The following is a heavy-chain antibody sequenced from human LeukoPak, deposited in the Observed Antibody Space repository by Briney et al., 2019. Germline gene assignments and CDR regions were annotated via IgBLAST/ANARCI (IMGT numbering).Heavy chain of an antibody. D-gene: IGHD1-26*01. CDR3: ARDSSGPSY. V-gene: IGHV3-53*01. J-gene: IGHJ4*02. CDR2: IYIDGGT. Sequence: GGSLRLSCAASGFTVSSNYMSWVRQAPGKGLEWVSVIYIDGGTYYADSVKGRFTISRDNSKNTLYLQMNSLRAEDTAVYYCARDSSGPSYWGQGTLVTVSS. CDR1: GFTVSSNY.